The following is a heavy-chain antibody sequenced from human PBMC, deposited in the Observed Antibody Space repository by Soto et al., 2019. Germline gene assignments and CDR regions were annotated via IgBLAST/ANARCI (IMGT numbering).Heavy chain of an antibody. CDR3: LYSPNTYGMDV. CDR1: GFTFSSYA. J-gene: IGHJ6*02. V-gene: IGHV3-23*01. CDR2: ISGGGGSK. D-gene: IGHD2-15*01. Sequence: EVQLLESGGGLVQPGGSLRLSCAASGFTFSSYAISWVRQAPGKGLERVPSISGGGGSKFYADSVKGRFTISRDNSKNTRYLQMNSVRAEVTAIYYCLYSPNTYGMDVWGQGTTVTVSS.